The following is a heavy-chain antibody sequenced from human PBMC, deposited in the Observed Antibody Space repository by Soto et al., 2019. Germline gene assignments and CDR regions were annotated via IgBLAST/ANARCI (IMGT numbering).Heavy chain of an antibody. V-gene: IGHV3-30-3*01. CDR3: ARSRYYYDTSDYLDY. CDR2: ISYHGSDK. CDR1: GFTFSSDA. Sequence: QVQLVESGGGVVQPGRSLRLSCAVSGFTFSSDAMHWVRQAPGKGLEWVAVISYHGSDKYYADSVKGRFTISRDNSKSPLYLQMNSLRAEDTAVYYCARSRYYYDTSDYLDYWGQGTLVTVSS. J-gene: IGHJ4*02. D-gene: IGHD3-22*01.